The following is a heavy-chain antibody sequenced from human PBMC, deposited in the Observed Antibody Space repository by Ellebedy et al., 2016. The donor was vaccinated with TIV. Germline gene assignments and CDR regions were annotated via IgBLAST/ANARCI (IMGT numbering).Heavy chain of an antibody. D-gene: IGHD2-2*01. CDR3: ARGSGTIVVVPAAMPAYRNWFDP. V-gene: IGHV1-46*01. CDR1: GYTFTSYY. Sequence: ASVKVSXXASGYTFTSYYMHWVRQAPGQGLEWMGIINPSGGSTSYAQKFQGRVTMTRDTSTSTVYMELSSLRSEDTAVYYCARGSGTIVVVPAAMPAYRNWFDPWGQGTLVTVSS. CDR2: INPSGGST. J-gene: IGHJ5*02.